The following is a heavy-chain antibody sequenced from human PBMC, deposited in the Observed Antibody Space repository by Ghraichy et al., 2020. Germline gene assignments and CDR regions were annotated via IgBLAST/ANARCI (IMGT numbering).Heavy chain of an antibody. V-gene: IGHV4-31*02. J-gene: IGHJ2*01. CDR3: ATTYCSSTSCYRGGYWYFDL. CDR1: GGSISSGGYY. CDR2: IYYSGST. D-gene: IGHD2-2*02. Sequence: SQTLSLTCTVSGGSISSGGYYWSWIRQHPGKGLEWIGYIYYSGSTYYNPSLKSRVTISVDTSKNQFSLKLSSVTAADTAVYYCATTYCSSTSCYRGGYWYFDLWGRGTLVTVSS.